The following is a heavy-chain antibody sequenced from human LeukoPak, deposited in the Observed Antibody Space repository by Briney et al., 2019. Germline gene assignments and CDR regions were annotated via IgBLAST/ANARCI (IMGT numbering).Heavy chain of an antibody. CDR1: GGSISSGDYY. V-gene: IGHV4-30-4*01. CDR2: IYYSGST. J-gene: IGHJ6*02. D-gene: IGHD1-14*01. Sequence: PSETLSLTCTVSGGSISSGDYYWSWIRQPPGKGLEWLGYIYYSGSTYYNPSLKSRVTISVDTSKNQFSLKLSSVTAADTAVYYCARAAPHFVFLFNRKTAYGMDVWGQGTTVTVSS. CDR3: ARAAPHFVFLFNRKTAYGMDV.